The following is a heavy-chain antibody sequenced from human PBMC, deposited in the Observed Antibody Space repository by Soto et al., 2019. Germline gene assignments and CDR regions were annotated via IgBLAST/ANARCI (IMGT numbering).Heavy chain of an antibody. D-gene: IGHD4-17*01. V-gene: IGHV4-30-4*01. CDR1: GGPINSPDYY. CDR2: LYFNGGT. J-gene: IGHJ4*02. CDR3: ARQREVFTVTHAIFPTGFDY. Sequence: PSETLSLTCNVSGGPINSPDYYWSWIRQSPGKGLEWIGYLYFNGGTQYNPSLRTPVSMSLDTSKKHFSLKMRSVTAADTAVYYCARQREVFTVTHAIFPTGFDYWGQGTLVTVSS.